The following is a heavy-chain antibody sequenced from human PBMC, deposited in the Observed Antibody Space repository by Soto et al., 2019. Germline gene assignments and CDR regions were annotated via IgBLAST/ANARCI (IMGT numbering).Heavy chain of an antibody. J-gene: IGHJ4*02. V-gene: IGHV4-59*04. Sequence: SETLSLTCTVSGGSISSYYWSWMRQPPGKGLEWIGYIYYSGSTYYNPSLKSRVTISVDTSKNQFSLKLSSVTAADTAVYYCARMLVGGGGYCSSTSCYASPDYFDYWGQGTLVTVSS. CDR1: GGSISSYY. D-gene: IGHD2-2*01. CDR3: ARMLVGGGGYCSSTSCYASPDYFDY. CDR2: IYYSGST.